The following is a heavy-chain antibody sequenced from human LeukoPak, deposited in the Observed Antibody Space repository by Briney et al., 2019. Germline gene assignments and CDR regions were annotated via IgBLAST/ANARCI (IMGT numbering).Heavy chain of an antibody. CDR3: ARVSSSSQFGAFDY. V-gene: IGHV3-21*01. Sequence: PGGSLRLSCAASGFTFSSYSMNWVRQAPGKGLEWVSSISSSSSYIYYADSVKGRFTISRDNAKNSLYLQMNSLRAEDTAVYYCARVSSSSQFGAFDYWGQGTLVTVSS. CDR2: ISSSSSYI. J-gene: IGHJ4*02. D-gene: IGHD6-13*01. CDR1: GFTFSSYS.